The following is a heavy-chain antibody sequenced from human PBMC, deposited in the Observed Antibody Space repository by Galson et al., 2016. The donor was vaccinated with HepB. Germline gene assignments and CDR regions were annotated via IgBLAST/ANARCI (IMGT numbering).Heavy chain of an antibody. CDR2: ITSSSSYK. D-gene: IGHD6-6*01. CDR1: GFSFSVYT. J-gene: IGHJ1*01. V-gene: IGHV3-21*01. Sequence: SLRLSCADSGFSFSVYTMNWVRQAPGKGLEWVSSITSSSSYKYYADSVKGRFTISRDNAKNSVYLQMNSLRAEDTAVYYCASLWQLVYWGQGILGTVSS. CDR3: ASLWQLVY.